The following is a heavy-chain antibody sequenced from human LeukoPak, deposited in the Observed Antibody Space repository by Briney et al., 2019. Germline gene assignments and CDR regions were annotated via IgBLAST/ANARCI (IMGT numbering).Heavy chain of an antibody. CDR3: ARGGRWLQLGAFDI. CDR2: ISYDGSNK. CDR1: GFTVSSNY. Sequence: GGSLRLSCAASGFTVSSNYMSWVRQAPGKGLEWVAVISYDGSNKYYADSVKGRFTISRDNSKNTLYLQMNSLRAEDTAVHYCARGGRWLQLGAFDIWGQGTMVTVSS. D-gene: IGHD5-24*01. J-gene: IGHJ3*02. V-gene: IGHV3-30-3*01.